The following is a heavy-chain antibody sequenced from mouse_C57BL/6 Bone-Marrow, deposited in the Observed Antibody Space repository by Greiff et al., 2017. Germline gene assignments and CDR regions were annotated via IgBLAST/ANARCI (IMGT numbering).Heavy chain of an antibody. Sequence: EVKVVESGGGLVQPGGSLKLSCAASGFTFSDYYMYWVRQTPEKRLEWVAYISNGGGSTYYPDTVKGRFTISRDNAKNTLYLQMSRLKSEDTAMYYCASDYWGQGTTLTVSS. V-gene: IGHV5-12*01. CDR1: GFTFSDYY. CDR2: ISNGGGST. CDR3: ASDY. J-gene: IGHJ2*01.